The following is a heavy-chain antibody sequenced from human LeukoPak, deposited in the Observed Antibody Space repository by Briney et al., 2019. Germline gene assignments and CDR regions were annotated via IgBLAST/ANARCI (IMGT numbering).Heavy chain of an antibody. CDR3: ARHGEQWLVTGYFQH. J-gene: IGHJ1*01. Sequence: RGESLKISCKGSGYSFNSYWIGWVRQMPGRGLEWMGIIYPGDSDTRYSPSFQGQVTISADKSISTAYLQWSSLKASDTAMYYCARHGEQWLVTGYFQHWGQGTLVTVSS. D-gene: IGHD6-19*01. CDR2: IYPGDSDT. CDR1: GYSFNSYW. V-gene: IGHV5-51*01.